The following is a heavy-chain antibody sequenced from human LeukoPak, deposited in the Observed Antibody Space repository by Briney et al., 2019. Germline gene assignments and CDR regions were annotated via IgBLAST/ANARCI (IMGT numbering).Heavy chain of an antibody. D-gene: IGHD3-10*01. CDR2: IWYDGSNK. J-gene: IGHJ3*02. CDR3: AREGGPFGFTYRDAFDI. V-gene: IGHV3-33*01. Sequence: GGSLRLSCAASGFTFSSYGMHWVRQAPGKGLEWVAVIWYDGSNKYYADSVKGRFTIPRDNSKNTLYLQMNSLRAEDTAVYYCAREGGPFGFTYRDAFDIWGQGTMVTVSS. CDR1: GFTFSSYG.